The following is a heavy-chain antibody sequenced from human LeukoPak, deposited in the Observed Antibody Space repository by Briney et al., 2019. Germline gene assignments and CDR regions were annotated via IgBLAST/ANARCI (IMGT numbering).Heavy chain of an antibody. CDR1: GFTFSSYG. J-gene: IGHJ5*02. CDR3: ARDPFFSVP. D-gene: IGHD2/OR15-2a*01. Sequence: GRSLRLSCAASGFTFSSYGMRCVSQAPRELLEWVSAISGSGGSTYYADSVKGRVTISRDNGNNSLYLQMNSLRVDDTALYYCARDPFFSVPWGQGTLVTVSS. CDR2: ISGSGGST. V-gene: IGHV3-23*01.